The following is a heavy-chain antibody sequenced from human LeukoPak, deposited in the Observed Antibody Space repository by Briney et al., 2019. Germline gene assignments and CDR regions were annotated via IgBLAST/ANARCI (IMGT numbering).Heavy chain of an antibody. CDR3: ARDYRGRGSSFFFDY. V-gene: IGHV1-46*01. D-gene: IGHD6-13*01. CDR2: INPSGGST. Sequence: ASVKVSCKASGYTFTSYYMHWVRQAPGQGLEWMGIINPSGGSTSYAQKFQGRVTMTRDTSTSTVYMELSSLRSEDTAVYYCARDYRGRGSSFFFDYWGQGTLVTVSS. J-gene: IGHJ4*02. CDR1: GYTFTSYY.